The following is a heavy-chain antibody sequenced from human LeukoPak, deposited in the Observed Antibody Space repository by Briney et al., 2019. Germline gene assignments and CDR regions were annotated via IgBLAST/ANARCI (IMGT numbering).Heavy chain of an antibody. J-gene: IGHJ4*02. CDR2: VNPTCGGT. V-gene: IGHV1-46*01. CDR1: GLPFSIFY. CDR3: ARVARTPGVYYHFDY. Sequence: ASVKVSCKASGLPFSIFYIHWVRQAPGQGLEWMGVVNPTCGGTTYAQHFQDRVTMTGYTSTTTVYMDLSTLRSEDTAVYYCARVARTPGVYYHFDYWGQRTLVTVSS. D-gene: IGHD3-22*01.